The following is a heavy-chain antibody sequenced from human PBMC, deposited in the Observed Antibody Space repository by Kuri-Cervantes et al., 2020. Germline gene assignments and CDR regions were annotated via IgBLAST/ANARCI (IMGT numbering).Heavy chain of an antibody. Sequence: GESLKISCAASGFTFSSYWMSWVRQAPGKGLEWVANIKQDGSEKYYVDSVKGRFTISRDNSKNTLYLQMNSLRAEDTAVYYCARDGGPGDYGDYYWFDPWGQGTLVTVSS. CDR1: GFTFSSYW. D-gene: IGHD4-17*01. V-gene: IGHV3-7*01. CDR2: IKQDGSEK. CDR3: ARDGGPGDYGDYYWFDP. J-gene: IGHJ5*02.